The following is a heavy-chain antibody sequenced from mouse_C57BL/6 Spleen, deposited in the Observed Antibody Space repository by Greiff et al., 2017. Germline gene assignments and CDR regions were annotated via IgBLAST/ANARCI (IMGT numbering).Heavy chain of an antibody. CDR2: ISDGGSYT. V-gene: IGHV5-4*03. D-gene: IGHD1-1*01. Sequence: EVKVVESGGGLVKPGGSLKLSCAASGFTFSSYAMSWVRQTPEKRLEWVATISDGGSYTYYPDNVKGRFTISRDNAKNNLYLQMSHLKSEDTAMYYCARAPTTVVGYFDVWGTGTTVTVSS. CDR3: ARAPTTVVGYFDV. J-gene: IGHJ1*03. CDR1: GFTFSSYA.